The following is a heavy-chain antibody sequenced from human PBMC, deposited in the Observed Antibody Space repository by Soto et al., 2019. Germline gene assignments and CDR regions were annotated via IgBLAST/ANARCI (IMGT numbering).Heavy chain of an antibody. CDR1: GGSISSSSYY. J-gene: IGHJ4*02. CDR2: IWYDGSNK. V-gene: IGHV3-33*08. CDR3: ARGAAYYFDY. Sequence: PSETLSLTCTVSGGSISSSSYYWGWIRQPPGKGLEWVAVIWYDGSNKYYADSVKGRFTISRDNSKNTLYLQMNSLRAEDTAVYYCARGAAYYFDYWGQGTLVTVSS.